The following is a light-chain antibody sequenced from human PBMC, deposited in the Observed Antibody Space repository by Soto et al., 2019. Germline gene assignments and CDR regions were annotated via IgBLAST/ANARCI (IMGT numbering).Light chain of an antibody. J-gene: IGKJ4*01. CDR1: QDISNY. V-gene: IGKV1-33*01. CDR2: DAS. CDR3: QQFDNLPLT. Sequence: DIQMTQSPSSLSASVGDRVTITCQASQDISNYLNWYHQKPGKAPKILIYDASVLEAGVPSRFGGGGSGTNVTLTISSLQAEDVATYYCQQFDNLPLTFGGGTKVEIK.